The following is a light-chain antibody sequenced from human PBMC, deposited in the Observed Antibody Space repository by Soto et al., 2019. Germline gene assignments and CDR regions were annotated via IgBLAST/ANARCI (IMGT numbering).Light chain of an antibody. J-gene: IGLJ1*01. V-gene: IGLV1-40*01. CDR2: GTI. CDR1: SSNIGATYD. Sequence: QSVLTQPPSVSGDPGQRITISCTGNSSNIGATYDVHWYQQLPGTAPKLLIYGTINRPSGVPDRFSASKSDTSASLAITGLQAEDEAEYYCQSFDNSLRGYVFGGGTKVTVL. CDR3: QSFDNSLRGYV.